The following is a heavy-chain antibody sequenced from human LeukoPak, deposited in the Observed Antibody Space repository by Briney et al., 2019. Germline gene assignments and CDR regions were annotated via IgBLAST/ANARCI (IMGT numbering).Heavy chain of an antibody. CDR1: GGSISSSSYY. Sequence: SETLSLTCTVSGGSISSSSYYWGWIRQPPGKGLEWIGSIYYSGSTYYNPSLKSRVTISVDTSKNQFSLKLSSVTAADTAVYYCAREELTIDYWGQGTLATVSS. CDR2: IYYSGST. J-gene: IGHJ4*02. D-gene: IGHD1-26*01. V-gene: IGHV4-39*07. CDR3: AREELTIDY.